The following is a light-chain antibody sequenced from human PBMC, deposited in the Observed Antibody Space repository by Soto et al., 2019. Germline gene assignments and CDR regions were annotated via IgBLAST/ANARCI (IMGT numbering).Light chain of an antibody. CDR3: RQYDNHLRK. V-gene: IGKV1-5*01. J-gene: IGKJ1*01. CDR1: QNIRNW. CDR2: DAS. Sequence: AITYRASQNIRNWLAWYQQKTGKAPNPLIYDASSLKSGVPARFSCSGCGTEFTLIISSRLPEDLVTYYCRQYDNHLRKFGQGTKVDIK.